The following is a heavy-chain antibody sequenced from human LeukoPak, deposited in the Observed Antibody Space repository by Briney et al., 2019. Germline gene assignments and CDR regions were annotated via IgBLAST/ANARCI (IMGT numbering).Heavy chain of an antibody. D-gene: IGHD5-18*01. CDR2: IYYSGST. V-gene: IGHV4-59*01. CDR1: GGSISNYY. J-gene: IGHJ4*02. Sequence: PSETLSLTCNVSGGSISNYYWSWIRQPPGKGLEWIGYIYYSGSTNYNPSLKSRVIISVDTSKNQFSLKLSSVTAADTAVYYCARVWDTAMATGFDYWGQGTLVTVSS. CDR3: ARVWDTAMATGFDY.